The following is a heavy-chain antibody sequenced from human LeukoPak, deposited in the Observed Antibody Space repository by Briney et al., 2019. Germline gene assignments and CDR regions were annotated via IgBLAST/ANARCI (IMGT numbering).Heavy chain of an antibody. Sequence: WGSLRFSCAASGFTFSDSAMHWFVQASGTGLHRVARIRSKANTYAASYAASVKRRLTISRDDSKNTASLQMNSLKSEDTAVYYYMARGDSYGLLDYWGHGTLVSVSS. J-gene: IGHJ4*01. D-gene: IGHD5-18*01. CDR3: MARGDSYGLLDY. CDR1: GFTFSDSA. V-gene: IGHV3-73*01. CDR2: IRSKANTYAA.